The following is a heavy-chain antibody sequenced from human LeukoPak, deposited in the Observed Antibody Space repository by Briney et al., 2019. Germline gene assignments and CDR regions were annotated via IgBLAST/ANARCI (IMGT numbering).Heavy chain of an antibody. V-gene: IGHV3-66*01. Sequence: SGGSLRLSCAASGFTFSGYSMNWVRQAPGKGLEWVSIIYSGGSTYYADSVKGRFAISRDNSKNTLYLQMNSLRAEDTAVFYCARDLTGDAYFDYWGQGTLVTVSS. CDR2: IYSGGST. D-gene: IGHD7-27*01. CDR3: ARDLTGDAYFDY. J-gene: IGHJ4*02. CDR1: GFTFSGYS.